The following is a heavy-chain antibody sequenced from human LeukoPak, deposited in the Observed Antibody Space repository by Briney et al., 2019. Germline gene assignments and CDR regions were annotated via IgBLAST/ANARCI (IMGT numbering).Heavy chain of an antibody. Sequence: PSETLSLTCTVSGGSISSYYWSWIRQPPGKGLEWIGYIYYSGSTNYNPSLKSRVTMSVDTSKNQFSLKLRSVTAADTAVYYCARDRWYSSGWSYYDYWGQGTLVTVSS. CDR1: GGSISSYY. D-gene: IGHD6-19*01. V-gene: IGHV4-59*12. J-gene: IGHJ4*02. CDR2: IYYSGST. CDR3: ARDRWYSSGWSYYDY.